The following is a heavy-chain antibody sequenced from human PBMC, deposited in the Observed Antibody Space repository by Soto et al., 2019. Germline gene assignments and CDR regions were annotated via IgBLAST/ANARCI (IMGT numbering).Heavy chain of an antibody. CDR3: SRVEYVTSSPIG. V-gene: IGHV3-73*01. CDR1: GFTYSKHA. CDR2: IRTKSNGYAT. J-gene: IGHJ4*02. D-gene: IGHD6-6*01. Sequence: PGGSLRLSCAASGFTYSKHAMTWVRQASGKGLEWVARIRTKSNGYATTYAASVKGRFTISRDDSKNMAYLQMNGLKTEDTAMYYCSRVEYVTSSPIGWGQGTLVTVSS.